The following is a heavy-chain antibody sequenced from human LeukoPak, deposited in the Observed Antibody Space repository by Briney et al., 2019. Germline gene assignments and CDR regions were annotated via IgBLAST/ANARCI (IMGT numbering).Heavy chain of an antibody. D-gene: IGHD6-19*01. V-gene: IGHV4-30-2*01. CDR1: GGSISSGGYS. CDR3: ARGSSGTFDI. Sequence: SQTLSLTCAVSGGSISSGGYSWSWIRQPPGKGQEWIGYIYHSGSTYYNPSLKSRVTISVDRSKNQFSLKLSSVTAADTAVYYCARGSSGTFDIWGQGTMVTVSS. CDR2: IYHSGST. J-gene: IGHJ3*02.